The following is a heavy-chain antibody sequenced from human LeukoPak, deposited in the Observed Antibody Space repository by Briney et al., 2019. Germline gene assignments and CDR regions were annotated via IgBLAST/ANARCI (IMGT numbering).Heavy chain of an antibody. D-gene: IGHD6-19*01. CDR1: GFTFSSYA. CDR2: IKSKTDGGTT. V-gene: IGHV3-15*01. CDR3: TTGEHQWLVRYDAFDI. Sequence: GGSLRLSCAASGFTFSSYAMSWVRQAPGKGLEWVGRIKSKTDGGTTDYAAPVKGRFTISRDDSKNTLYLQMNSLKTEDTAVYYCTTGEHQWLVRYDAFDIWGQGTMVTVSS. J-gene: IGHJ3*02.